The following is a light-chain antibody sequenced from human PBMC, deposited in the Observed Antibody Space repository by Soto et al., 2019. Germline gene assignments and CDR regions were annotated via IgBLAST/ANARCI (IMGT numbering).Light chain of an antibody. Sequence: EIVLTQSPGTLSLSPGERATLSCRASQSVSSSYLAWYQQKPGQAPRLLIYGASSRATGIPDRFSGSGSGTDFTLTISRLEPGDFAVYYCQQFDTSPPSTFGQGTRLGIK. V-gene: IGKV3-20*01. J-gene: IGKJ5*01. CDR1: QSVSSSY. CDR3: QQFDTSPPST. CDR2: GAS.